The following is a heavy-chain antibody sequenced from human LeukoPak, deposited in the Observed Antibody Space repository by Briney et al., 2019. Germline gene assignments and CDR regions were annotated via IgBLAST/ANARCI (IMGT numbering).Heavy chain of an antibody. CDR1: GYSFTSYW. J-gene: IGHJ3*02. D-gene: IGHD2-15*01. Sequence: GESLKISCKGSGYSFTSYWIGWVRQMPGKGLEWMGIIYPGDSDTRYSPSFQGQVTISADKSISTAYLQWSSLKASDTAMYYCARLTRIVVVVAATAPFDAFDIWGQGTMVTVSS. CDR2: IYPGDSDT. CDR3: ARLTRIVVVVAATAPFDAFDI. V-gene: IGHV5-51*01.